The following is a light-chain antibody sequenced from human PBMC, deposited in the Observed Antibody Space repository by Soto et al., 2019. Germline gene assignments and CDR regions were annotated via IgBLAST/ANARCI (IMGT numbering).Light chain of an antibody. Sequence: DIQMTQSPSSVSASVGDRVTITCRASQGISRWLAWYQQRPGKAPKLLIYEASTLQSGVPARFSGSGYGTDFTLTIRSLQPEDFATYYCQQANSFPFTFGPGTKVDIK. J-gene: IGKJ3*01. CDR1: QGISRW. V-gene: IGKV1-12*01. CDR3: QQANSFPFT. CDR2: EAS.